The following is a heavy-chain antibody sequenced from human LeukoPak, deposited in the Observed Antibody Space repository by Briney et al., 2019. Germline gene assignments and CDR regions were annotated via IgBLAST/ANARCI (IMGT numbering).Heavy chain of an antibody. CDR1: GFTFDDYA. V-gene: IGHV3-9*01. CDR2: ISWNSGSI. Sequence: GRSLRLSCAASGFTFDDYAMHWVRQAPGKGLEWVSGISWNSGSIGYADSVKGRFTISRDNAKNSLYLQMNSLRAEDTALYYCAKAYDFWSGYHTNYFDYWGQGTLVTVSS. CDR3: AKAYDFWSGYHTNYFDY. D-gene: IGHD3-3*01. J-gene: IGHJ4*02.